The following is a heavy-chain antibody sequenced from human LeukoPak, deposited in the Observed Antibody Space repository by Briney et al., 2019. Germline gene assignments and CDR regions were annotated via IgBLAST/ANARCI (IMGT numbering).Heavy chain of an antibody. V-gene: IGHV3-33*01. Sequence: PGGSLRLSCAASGFTFSNYGMHWVRQAPGKGLEWVAVIWYDGSDKYYADPVKGRFTISTDNSKNTLYLQMNSLRAEDTAVYYCARDSEFDSSGYSPPLQYWGQGTLVTVSS. CDR3: ARDSEFDSSGYSPPLQY. CDR1: GFTFSNYG. CDR2: IWYDGSDK. D-gene: IGHD3-22*01. J-gene: IGHJ4*02.